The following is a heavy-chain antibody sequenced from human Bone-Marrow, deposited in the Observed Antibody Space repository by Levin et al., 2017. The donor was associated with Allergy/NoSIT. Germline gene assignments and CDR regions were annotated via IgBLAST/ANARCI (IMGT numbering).Heavy chain of an antibody. CDR1: GFTFSSYS. CDR2: ISSSSSYI. V-gene: IGHV3-21*01. Sequence: ESLKISCAASGFTFSSYSMNWVRQAPGKGLEWVSSISSSSSYIYYADSVKGRFTISRDNAKNSLYLQMNSLRAEDTAVYYCAREFRGIASTSCHVLPTGWFDPWGQGTLVTVSS. D-gene: IGHD2-2*01. CDR3: AREFRGIASTSCHVLPTGWFDP. J-gene: IGHJ5*02.